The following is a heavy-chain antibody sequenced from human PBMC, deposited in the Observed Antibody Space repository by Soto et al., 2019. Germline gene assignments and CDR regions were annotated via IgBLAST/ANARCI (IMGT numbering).Heavy chain of an antibody. D-gene: IGHD5-12*01. J-gene: IGHJ4*02. CDR3: ARRYGYSFDY. CDR1: GGSISGYY. Sequence: PSETLSLTCTVSGGSISGYYWSWIRQPPGKGLEWIGYMYNTGSTVYNPSFKSRVTISVDTSKNQFSLKLNSVTAADTAVYYCARRYGYSFDYWGQGTLVTVSS. V-gene: IGHV4-59*01. CDR2: MYNTGST.